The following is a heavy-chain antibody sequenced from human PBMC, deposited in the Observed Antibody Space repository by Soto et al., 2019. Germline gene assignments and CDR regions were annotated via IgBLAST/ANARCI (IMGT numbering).Heavy chain of an antibody. CDR3: ARDLSIAAAGMEDY. CDR1: GFTFSSYG. Sequence: PGGSLRLSCAASGFTFSSYGMHWVRQAPGKGLEWVAVIWYDGSNKYYADSVKGRFTISRDNSKNTLYLQMNSLRAEDTAVYYCARDLSIAAAGMEDYWGQGTLVTVSS. V-gene: IGHV3-33*01. J-gene: IGHJ4*02. CDR2: IWYDGSNK. D-gene: IGHD6-13*01.